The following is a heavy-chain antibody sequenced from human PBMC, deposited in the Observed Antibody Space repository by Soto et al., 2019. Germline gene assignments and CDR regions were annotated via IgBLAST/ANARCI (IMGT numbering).Heavy chain of an antibody. V-gene: IGHV3-23*01. CDR3: ASNDYYYYMDV. CDR1: GFTFSSYA. Sequence: GGSLRLSCAASGFTFSSYAMSWVRQAPGKGLGWVSAISGSGGSTYYADSVKGRFTISRDKSKNTLYLQMNSLRAEDTAVYYCASNDYYYYMDVWGKGTTVTVSS. J-gene: IGHJ6*03. CDR2: ISGSGGST.